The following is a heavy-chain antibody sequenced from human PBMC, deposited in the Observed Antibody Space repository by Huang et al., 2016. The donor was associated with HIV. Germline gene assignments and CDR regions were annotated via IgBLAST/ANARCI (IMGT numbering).Heavy chain of an antibody. CDR1: GYSFSTNW. CDR3: ARRGDGYKLDY. J-gene: IGHJ4*02. V-gene: IGHV5-51*03. CDR2: ICPGDSPDDSDT. D-gene: IGHD3-10*01. Sequence: EVQLVQSGAEVKKPGESLKISCKAAGYSFSTNWIVWVRQMPGKGLEWMGIICPGDSPDDSDTRYSPSFQGQVTISADKSISTAYLRWSSLKASDTAIYYCARRGDGYKLDYCGQGTLVAVSS.